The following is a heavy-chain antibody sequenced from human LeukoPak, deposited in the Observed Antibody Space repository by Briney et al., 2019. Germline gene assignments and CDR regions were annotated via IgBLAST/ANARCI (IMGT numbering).Heavy chain of an antibody. CDR3: ARPAGGSGSYIGY. CDR2: IYYSGST. Sequence: SETLSLTCTVPGGSISSSSYYWGWIRQPPGKGLEWIGSIYYSGSTYYNPSLKSRVTISVDTSKNQFSLKLSSVTAADTAVYYCARPAGGSGSYIGYWGQGTLVTVSS. J-gene: IGHJ4*02. CDR1: GGSISSSSYY. V-gene: IGHV4-39*07. D-gene: IGHD3-10*01.